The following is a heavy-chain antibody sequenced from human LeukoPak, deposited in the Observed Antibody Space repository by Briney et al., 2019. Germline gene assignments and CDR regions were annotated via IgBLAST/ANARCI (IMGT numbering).Heavy chain of an antibody. CDR1: GYTFTGYY. Sequence: ASVKVSCKASGYTFTGYYMHWVRQAPGQGLEWMGWINPNSGGTNYAQKFQGRVTMTRDTSISTAYMELSRLRSDDTAVYYCARGGDLYYYYYYMDVWGKGTTVTVSS. V-gene: IGHV1-2*02. J-gene: IGHJ6*03. CDR3: ARGGDLYYYYYYMDV. CDR2: INPNSGGT. D-gene: IGHD4-17*01.